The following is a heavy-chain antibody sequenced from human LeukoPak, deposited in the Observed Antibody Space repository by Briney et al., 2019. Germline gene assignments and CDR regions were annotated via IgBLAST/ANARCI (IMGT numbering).Heavy chain of an antibody. CDR2: FNPSGGST. Sequence: ASVKVSCKASGYTFTSYYMHWVRQAPRQGLEWMGIFNPSGGSTSYAQKFQGRVTMTRDTSTSTVYMELSSLRSEDTAVYYCARVKPNYYDSSAYGTFDIWGQGTMVTVSS. CDR3: ARVKPNYYDSSAYGTFDI. J-gene: IGHJ3*02. V-gene: IGHV1-46*01. D-gene: IGHD3-22*01. CDR1: GYTFTSYY.